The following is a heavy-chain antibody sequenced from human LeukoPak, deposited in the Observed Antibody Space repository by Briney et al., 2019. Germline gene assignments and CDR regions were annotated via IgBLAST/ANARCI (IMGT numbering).Heavy chain of an antibody. CDR3: ARGTPPITYDAYYYYYMDV. CDR2: INPNSGGT. V-gene: IGHV1-2*02. Sequence: GASVKVSCKASGYTFTCYYIHWVRQAPGQGLEWMGWINPNSGGTNYAQKFQGRVTMTRDTSITTAYMDLIRLKSDDTAVYYCARGTPPITYDAYYYYYMDVWGEGTTVTVSS. CDR1: GYTFTCYY. D-gene: IGHD3-22*01. J-gene: IGHJ6*03.